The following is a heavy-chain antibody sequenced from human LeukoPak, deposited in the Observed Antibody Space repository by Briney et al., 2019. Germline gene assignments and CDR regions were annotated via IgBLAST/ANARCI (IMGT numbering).Heavy chain of an antibody. D-gene: IGHD3-10*01. CDR1: GYTFTSYD. Sequence: ASVKVSCKASGYTFTSYDINWMRQATGQGLEWMGWMNPNSGNTGYAQKFQGRVTLTRNTSISTAYMELSSLRSEDTAVYYCARSSVLLWFGDLLAPGGYYYGMDVWGQGTTVTVSS. CDR3: ARSSVLLWFGDLLAPGGYYYGMDV. J-gene: IGHJ6*02. CDR2: MNPNSGNT. V-gene: IGHV1-8*01.